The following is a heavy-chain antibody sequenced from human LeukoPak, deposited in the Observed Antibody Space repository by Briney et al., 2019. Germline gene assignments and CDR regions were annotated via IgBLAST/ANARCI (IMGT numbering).Heavy chain of an antibody. J-gene: IGHJ4*02. CDR1: GFIFSSYG. CDR2: MRSDGSDK. Sequence: PGGSLRLSCAASGFIFSSYGMHWVRQAPGKGLEGVAFMRSDGSDKYYADSVKGRFTISRDNSKNTLYLQMNSLRAEDTAVYYCAKHDSSSYYWGQGTLVTVSS. CDR3: AKHDSSSYY. V-gene: IGHV3-30*02. D-gene: IGHD3-22*01.